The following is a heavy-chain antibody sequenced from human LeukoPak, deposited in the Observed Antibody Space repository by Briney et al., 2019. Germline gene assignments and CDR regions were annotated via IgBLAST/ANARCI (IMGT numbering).Heavy chain of an antibody. CDR1: GFTFSNYW. CDR2: INSDGGSI. V-gene: IGHV3-74*01. J-gene: IGHJ4*02. CDR3: AKAQVGPAYYFDY. Sequence: PGGSLRLSCAASGFTFSNYWVHWVRQAPGKGLVWVSRINSDGGSINYADSVKGRFTISRDNSKNTLYLQMNSLRAEDTAVYYCAKAQVGPAYYFDYWGQGTLVTVSS.